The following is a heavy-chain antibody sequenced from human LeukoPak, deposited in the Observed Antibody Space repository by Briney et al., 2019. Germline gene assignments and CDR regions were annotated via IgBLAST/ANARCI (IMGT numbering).Heavy chain of an antibody. Sequence: ASETLSLTCTVSGGSISTYYWSWIRRPPGKGLEWIAYIHASGPTNYTPSLKSRITISADTSKNQFSLKLSSVTAADTAVYYCARHDAGIAARPFDNWGQGTLVTVSS. D-gene: IGHD6-6*01. J-gene: IGHJ4*02. CDR1: GGSISTYY. V-gene: IGHV4-4*09. CDR2: IHASGPT. CDR3: ARHDAGIAARPFDN.